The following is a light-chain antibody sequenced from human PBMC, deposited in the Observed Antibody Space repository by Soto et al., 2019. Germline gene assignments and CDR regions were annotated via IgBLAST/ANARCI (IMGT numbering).Light chain of an antibody. J-gene: IGLJ1*01. CDR1: SSDVGSYNR. CDR2: DVS. CDR3: SSYTISSTYV. V-gene: IGLV2-18*02. Sequence: QSVLTQPPSVSGSPGQSVAISCTETSSDVGSYNRVSWYQQPPGTAPKLMIFDVSNRPSGVPDRFSGSKSGNTASLTISGLQAEDEADYYCSSYTISSTYVFGTGTKATVL.